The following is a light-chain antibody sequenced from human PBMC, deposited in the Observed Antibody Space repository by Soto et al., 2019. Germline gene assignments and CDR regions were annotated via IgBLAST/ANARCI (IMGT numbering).Light chain of an antibody. CDR3: QQSYKTPLT. CDR2: AAS. Sequence: DIPMTQSPSSLSASWRDRDPIXGRASQTISKYLNWYQRKPGKAPKLLIYAASTLQSGVPSRFSGSESGTEFTLTISSLQPEDFGDYICQQSYKTPLTFGGGTKVDIK. J-gene: IGKJ4*01. CDR1: QTISKY. V-gene: IGKV1-39*01.